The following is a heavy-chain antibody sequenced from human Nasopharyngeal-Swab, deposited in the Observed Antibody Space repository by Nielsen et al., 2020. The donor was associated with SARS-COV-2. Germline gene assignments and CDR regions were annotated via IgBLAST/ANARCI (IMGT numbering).Heavy chain of an antibody. CDR2: IYYSGST. V-gene: IGHV4-59*08. D-gene: IGHD3-22*01. J-gene: IGHJ4*02. CDR3: AGLTYYYDSSGYTNTHPDY. Sequence: WIRQPPWKGLEWIGYIYYSGSTNYNPSLKSRVTISVDTAKNQFSLKLSSVTAADTAVYYCAGLTYYYDSSGYTNTHPDYWGQGTLVTVSS.